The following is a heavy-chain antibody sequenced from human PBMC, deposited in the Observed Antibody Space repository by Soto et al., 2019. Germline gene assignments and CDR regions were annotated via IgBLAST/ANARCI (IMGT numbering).Heavy chain of an antibody. CDR1: GGSFSGYY. D-gene: IGHD6-6*01. CDR3: ARVGYSSSSDY. Sequence: SETLSLTCAVYGGSFSGYYWSWIRQPPGKGLEWIGEINHSGSTNYNPSLKSRVTISVDTSKNQFSLKLSSVTAADTAVYYCARVGYSSSSDYWGQGTLVTVSS. J-gene: IGHJ4*02. CDR2: INHSGST. V-gene: IGHV4-34*01.